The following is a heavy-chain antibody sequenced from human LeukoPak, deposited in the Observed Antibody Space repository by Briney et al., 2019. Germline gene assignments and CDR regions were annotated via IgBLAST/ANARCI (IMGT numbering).Heavy chain of an antibody. D-gene: IGHD3-16*02. Sequence: ASVKVSCKLSGYTLTELSTHWVRQAPGKGLEWMGGFDPKDGETIYAQKFQGRVTMTEDTSTDTAYMELSSLRSEDTAVYYCATDLFAGRSFTGYWGQGTLVTVSS. CDR3: ATDLFAGRSFTGY. CDR2: FDPKDGET. V-gene: IGHV1-24*01. CDR1: GYTLTELS. J-gene: IGHJ4*02.